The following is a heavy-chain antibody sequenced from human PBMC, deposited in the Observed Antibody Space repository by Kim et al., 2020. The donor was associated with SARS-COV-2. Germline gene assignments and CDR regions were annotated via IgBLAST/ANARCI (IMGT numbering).Heavy chain of an antibody. V-gene: IGHV3-21*01. CDR3: AGTAPEHAAYRIDWYFDL. J-gene: IGHJ2*01. Sequence: GGSLRLSCASSGFTFSTYSMNWVRQAPGKGLEWVASISSSSTYIFYADSVRGRFTISRDDAKNSLYLQMNSLRAEDTAIYYCAGTAPEHAAYRIDWYFDLWGRGTLVTVSS. D-gene: IGHD2-15*01. CDR2: ISSSSTYI. CDR1: GFTFSTYS.